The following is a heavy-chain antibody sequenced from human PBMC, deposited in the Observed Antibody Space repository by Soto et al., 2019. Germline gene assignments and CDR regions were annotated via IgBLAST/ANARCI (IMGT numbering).Heavy chain of an antibody. CDR2: INAGNGNT. Sequence: ASVKVSCKASGYTFTNYAIHWVRQAPGQRLEWMGWINAGNGNTIYSQSFQGRVTITRDTSATTAYMELSSLTSEDTAVYYCVRDHPPRTTLFGVLNAMDVWGQGTTVTVS. J-gene: IGHJ6*02. V-gene: IGHV1-3*01. D-gene: IGHD3-3*01. CDR3: VRDHPPRTTLFGVLNAMDV. CDR1: GYTFTNYA.